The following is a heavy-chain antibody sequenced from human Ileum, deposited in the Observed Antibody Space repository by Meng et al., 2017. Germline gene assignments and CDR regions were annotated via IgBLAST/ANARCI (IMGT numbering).Heavy chain of an antibody. CDR3: TRERSWSDFGYFDD. J-gene: IGHJ4*02. Sequence: AAGTWRVSASATLSLTWYVPGDSVRRSCCYWRWSREPAGKGLGWVGYVYYNGVTNNNPSLMSRNTTPIDTYKNQFSLKLSSVTAADTDLYYCTRERSWSDFGYFDDWGRGTLVTVSS. V-gene: IGHV4-61*01. CDR1: GDSVRRSCCY. D-gene: IGHD1-26*01. CDR2: VYYNGVT.